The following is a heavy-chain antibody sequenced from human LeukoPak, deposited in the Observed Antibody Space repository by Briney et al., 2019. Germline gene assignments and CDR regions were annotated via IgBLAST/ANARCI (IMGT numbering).Heavy chain of an antibody. CDR1: GFTVSSNY. D-gene: IGHD2-2*01. CDR2: VNHSGST. V-gene: IGHV4-34*01. CDR3: ARVLSIVVVPGATFWFDP. J-gene: IGHJ5*02. Sequence: GSLRLSCAASGFTVSSNYMSWVRQAPGKGLEWIGDVNHSGSTNYNPSLKSRVTISVDTSKNQFSLKLSSVTAADTAVYHCARVLSIVVVPGATFWFDPWGQGTLVTVSS.